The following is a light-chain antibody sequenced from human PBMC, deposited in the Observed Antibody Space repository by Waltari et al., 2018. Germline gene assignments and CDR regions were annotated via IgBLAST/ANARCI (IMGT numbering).Light chain of an antibody. CDR2: DTS. V-gene: IGKV3D-15*01. J-gene: IGKJ5*01. Sequence: IVMTQSPATLSVSPGERVALACRASQSVNTNFAWYQQRPGQAPRLLIYDTSTRATGIPARFSGSGSGTEFTLTISSLQSEDSGIYYCQQYENLVTFGQGTRLEI. CDR1: QSVNTN. CDR3: QQYENLVT.